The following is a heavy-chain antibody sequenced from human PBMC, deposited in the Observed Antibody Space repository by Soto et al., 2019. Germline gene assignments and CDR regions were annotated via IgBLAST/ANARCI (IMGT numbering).Heavy chain of an antibody. CDR1: GFTFSNYA. CDR2: ISGSGGST. D-gene: IGHD4-17*01. V-gene: IGHV3-23*01. CDR3: TKDRHYDYGDRSFDY. Sequence: EVQLLESGGGFVQSGGSLILSCAASGFTFSNYAMSWVRQAPGQGLEWVSSISGSGGSTYYADSVKGRFTISRDNSKNTLYLQMDSLRAEDTAVYYCTKDRHYDYGDRSFDYWGQGTLVIVSS. J-gene: IGHJ4*02.